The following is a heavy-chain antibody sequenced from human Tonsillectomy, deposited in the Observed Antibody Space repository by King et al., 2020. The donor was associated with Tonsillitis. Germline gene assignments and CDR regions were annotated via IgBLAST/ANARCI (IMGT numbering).Heavy chain of an antibody. CDR1: GFTFGDYA. Sequence: VQLVESGGGLVQPGRSLRLSCTASGFTFGDYALSWFRQAPGKGLEWVGFIRSKTYGGSTEYAASVKGRFTISRDDSKSIAYLQMNSLKTEDTAVYYCARVVCRGYDFWRGYCSPFDYWGQGTLVTVSS. V-gene: IGHV3-49*03. CDR2: IRSKTYGGST. J-gene: IGHJ4*02. D-gene: IGHD3-3*01. CDR3: ARVVCRGYDFWRGYCSPFDY.